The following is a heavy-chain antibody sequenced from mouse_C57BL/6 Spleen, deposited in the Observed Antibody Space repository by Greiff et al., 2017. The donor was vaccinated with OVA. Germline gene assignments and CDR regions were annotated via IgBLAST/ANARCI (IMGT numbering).Heavy chain of an antibody. V-gene: IGHV1-80*01. CDR1: GYAFSSYW. D-gene: IGHD1-1*01. CDR2: IYPGDGDT. CDR3: AREDYYGSHWYFDV. J-gene: IGHJ1*03. Sequence: QVQLQQSGAELVKPGASVKISCKASGYAFSSYWMNWVKQRPGQGLEWIGQIYPGDGDTNYNGKFKGKATLTADKSSSTAYMQLSSLTSEDSAVYFCAREDYYGSHWYFDVWGTGTTVTVSS.